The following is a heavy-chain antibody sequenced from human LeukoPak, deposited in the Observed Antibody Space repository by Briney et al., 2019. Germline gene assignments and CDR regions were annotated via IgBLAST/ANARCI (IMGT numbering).Heavy chain of an antibody. D-gene: IGHD1-14*01. CDR1: GFTFRNYA. CDR3: ARESTLTGGYYFDY. J-gene: IGHJ4*02. CDR2: ISGSGGSI. Sequence: GSLRLSCATSGFTFRNYAMTWVRQAPGKGLEWVSAISGSGGSIYYVDSVKGRFTISRDNSKNTLFLQMNSLRADDTAVYYCARESTLTGGYYFDYWGQGALVTVSS. V-gene: IGHV3-23*01.